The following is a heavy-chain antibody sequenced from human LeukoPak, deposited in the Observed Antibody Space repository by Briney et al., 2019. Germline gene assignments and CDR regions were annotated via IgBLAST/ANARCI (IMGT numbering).Heavy chain of an antibody. Sequence: ASVKVSCKVSGYTLTELSMHWVRQAPGKGLEWMGGFDPEDGETIYAQKFQGRVTMTEDTSTDTAYMELSSLRSEDTAVYYCATVGRVVAATNWFDPWGQGTLVTVSS. V-gene: IGHV1-24*01. CDR1: GYTLTELS. J-gene: IGHJ5*02. CDR2: FDPEDGET. D-gene: IGHD2-15*01. CDR3: ATVGRVVAATNWFDP.